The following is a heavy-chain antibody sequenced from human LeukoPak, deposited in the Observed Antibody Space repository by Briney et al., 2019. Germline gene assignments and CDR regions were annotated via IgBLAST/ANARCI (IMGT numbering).Heavy chain of an antibody. D-gene: IGHD4-17*01. J-gene: IGHJ3*02. CDR2: IIPIFGTA. Sequence: SVKVSCKASGGTFSSYAISWVRQAPGQGLEWMGRIIPIFGTANYAQRFQGRVTITTDESTSTAYMELSSLRSEDTAVYYCARDRVHTVTSHDDAFDIWDQGTMVTVSS. V-gene: IGHV1-69*05. CDR1: GGTFSSYA. CDR3: ARDRVHTVTSHDDAFDI.